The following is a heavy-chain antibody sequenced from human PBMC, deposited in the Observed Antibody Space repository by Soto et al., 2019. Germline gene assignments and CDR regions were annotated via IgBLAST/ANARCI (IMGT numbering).Heavy chain of an antibody. CDR1: GYSFASYW. J-gene: IGHJ3*02. D-gene: IGHD2-21*02. CDR3: ARLAYCGGDCYSQACDI. CDR2: IDPGDSHA. V-gene: IGHV5-51*01. Sequence: GESLKISCKGSGYSFASYWIDWVRQVPGKGLEWMGIIDPGDSHARYSPSFQGQVTISADKSISTAYLQWSSLKASDTAMYYCARLAYCGGDCYSQACDIWGQGTMVTVSS.